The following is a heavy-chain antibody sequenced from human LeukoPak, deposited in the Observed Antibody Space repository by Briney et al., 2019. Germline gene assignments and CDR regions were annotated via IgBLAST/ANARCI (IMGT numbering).Heavy chain of an antibody. D-gene: IGHD3-3*01. CDR2: IYTSGST. Sequence: SETLSLTCTVSGGSISSYYWSWIRQPAGKGLEWIGRIYTSGSTNYNPSLKSRVTMSVDTSKNQFSLKLSSVTAAATAVYYCASRRDYDFWSGRVAHWFDPWGQGTLVTVSS. CDR3: ASRRDYDFWSGRVAHWFDP. CDR1: GGSISSYY. V-gene: IGHV4-4*07. J-gene: IGHJ5*02.